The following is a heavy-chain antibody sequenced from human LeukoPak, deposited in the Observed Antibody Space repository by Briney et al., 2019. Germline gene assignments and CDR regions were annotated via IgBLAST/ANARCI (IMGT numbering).Heavy chain of an antibody. J-gene: IGHJ6*02. D-gene: IGHD5-12*01. CDR3: AREVYSGYDGYYYGMDV. Sequence: PGRSLRLSCAASGFTFSSYGMHWVRQAPGKGLEWVAVIWYDGSNKYYADSVKGRFTISRDNSKNTLYPQMNSLRAEDTAVYYCAREVYSGYDGYYYGMDVWGQGTTVTVFS. CDR2: IWYDGSNK. V-gene: IGHV3-33*01. CDR1: GFTFSSYG.